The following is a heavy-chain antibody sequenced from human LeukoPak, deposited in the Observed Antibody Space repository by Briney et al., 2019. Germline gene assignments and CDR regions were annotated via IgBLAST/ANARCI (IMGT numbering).Heavy chain of an antibody. V-gene: IGHV3-30-3*01. CDR1: GFTFSSYA. Sequence: GGSLRLSCAASGFTFSSYAMHWVRQAPGKGLEWVAVISYDGSNKYYADSVKGRFTISRDNSKNTLYLQMNSLRAEDTAVYYCARVSAAAAYYYYYGMTSGAKGPRSPSP. CDR3: ARVSAAAAYYYYYGMTS. J-gene: IGHJ6*02. D-gene: IGHD6-13*01. CDR2: ISYDGSNK.